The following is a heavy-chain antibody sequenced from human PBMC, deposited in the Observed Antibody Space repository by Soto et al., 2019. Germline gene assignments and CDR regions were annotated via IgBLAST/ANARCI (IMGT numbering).Heavy chain of an antibody. J-gene: IGHJ1*01. V-gene: IGHV4-39*01. D-gene: IGHD3-10*01. CDR2: IYYSGST. CDR1: GGSISSSSYY. Sequence: QLQLQESGPGLVKPSETLSLTCTVSGGSISSSSYYWGWIRQPPGKGLEWIGSIYYSGSTYYNPSLKSRVSISVETSKNQFSLKLSSVTAADTAVYYCAILWFGESQHWGQGTLVTVSS. CDR3: AILWFGESQH.